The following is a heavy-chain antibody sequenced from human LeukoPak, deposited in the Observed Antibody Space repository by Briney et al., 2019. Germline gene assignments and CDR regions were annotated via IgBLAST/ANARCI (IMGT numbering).Heavy chain of an antibody. J-gene: IGHJ4*02. V-gene: IGHV4-39*01. D-gene: IGHD3/OR15-3a*01. Sequence: YPSETLSLTCTVSGVSISGSNSYWGWIRQPPGKGLEWIGSIYYSGNTYYNASLKSQVSISIDTSKNQFSLRLTSVTAADTAVYYCARQTGSGLFILPGGQGTLVTVSS. CDR2: IYYSGNT. CDR3: ARQTGSGLFILP. CDR1: GVSISGSNSY.